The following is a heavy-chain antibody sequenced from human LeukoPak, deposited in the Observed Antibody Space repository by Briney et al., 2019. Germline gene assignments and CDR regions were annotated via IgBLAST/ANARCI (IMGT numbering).Heavy chain of an antibody. J-gene: IGHJ6*02. CDR2: IYYSGST. D-gene: IGHD1-1*01. CDR3: ARVGGTNYYYYGMDV. CDR1: GVSISSYY. V-gene: IGHV4-59*01. Sequence: PSETLSLTCTVSGVSISSYYWSWIRQPPGKGLEWIGYIYYSGSTNYNPSLKSRVTISVDTSNNQFSLKLSSVTAADTAVYYCARVGGTNYYYYGMDVWGQGTTVTVSS.